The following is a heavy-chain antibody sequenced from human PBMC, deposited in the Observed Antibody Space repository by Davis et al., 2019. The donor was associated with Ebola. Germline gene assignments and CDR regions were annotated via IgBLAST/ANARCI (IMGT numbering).Heavy chain of an antibody. Sequence: ASVKVSCKASGYTFTSYDINWVRQATGQGLEWMGWMNPNSGNTGYAQKFQGRVTMTRNTSISTAYMELRSLRSDDTAVYYCARDSRPGCSGGSCKTLTGGWFDPWGQGTLVTVSS. J-gene: IGHJ5*02. D-gene: IGHD2-15*01. CDR3: ARDSRPGCSGGSCKTLTGGWFDP. V-gene: IGHV1-8*01. CDR1: GYTFTSYD. CDR2: MNPNSGNT.